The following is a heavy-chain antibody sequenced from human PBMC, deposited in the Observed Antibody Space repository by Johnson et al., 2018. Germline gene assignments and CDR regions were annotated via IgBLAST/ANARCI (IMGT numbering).Heavy chain of an antibody. CDR1: GFTFSSYW. D-gene: IGHD4-17*01. CDR2: IKQDGSEK. J-gene: IGHJ1*01. Sequence: VQLQESGGGLVQPGGSLRLSCVASGFTFSSYWMSWVRQAPGKGLEWVANIKQDGSEKYYVDSVKGRFTISRDNAKNSLYLQMNSLRAEDTAVYYCARSDYGDYEYFQHWGQGTLVTVSS. V-gene: IGHV3-7*01. CDR3: ARSDYGDYEYFQH.